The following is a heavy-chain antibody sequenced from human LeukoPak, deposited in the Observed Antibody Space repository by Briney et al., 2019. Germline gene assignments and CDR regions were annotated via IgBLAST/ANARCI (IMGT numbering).Heavy chain of an antibody. V-gene: IGHV3-23*01. Sequence: GGSLRLSCAASGFTFRSYWMSWVRQAPGKGLEWVSAISGSGGSTYYADSVKGRFTISRDNSKNTLYLQMNSLRAEDTAVYYCAKDPRSLSVYVHYWGQGTLVTVSS. J-gene: IGHJ4*02. D-gene: IGHD5/OR15-5a*01. CDR3: AKDPRSLSVYVHY. CDR1: GFTFRSYW. CDR2: ISGSGGST.